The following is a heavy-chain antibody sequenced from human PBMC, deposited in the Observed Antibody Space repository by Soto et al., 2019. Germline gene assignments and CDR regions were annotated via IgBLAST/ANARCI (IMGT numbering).Heavy chain of an antibody. CDR2: ISSNGVST. CDR1: GLSFNDYA. CDR3: VKDRFVNS. D-gene: IGHD3-3*01. V-gene: IGHV3-64D*06. Sequence: GGSLRLSCSASGLSFNDYAMHWVRQAAGKGLKYVSSISSNGVSTYYADSVKGRFTISRDNSKNTLYLQMNSLRVEDTAVYYCVKDRFVNSWGQGAQVTVSS. J-gene: IGHJ5*02.